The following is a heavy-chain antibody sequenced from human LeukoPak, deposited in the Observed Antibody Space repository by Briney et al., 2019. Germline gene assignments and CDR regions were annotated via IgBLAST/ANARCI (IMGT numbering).Heavy chain of an antibody. Sequence: ASETLSLTCTVSGGSVSSGIYYWSWIRQPPGKGLEWIGYIYYSGSTNYNPSLKSRVTISVDTSKNQFSLKLSSVTAADTAVYYCARDDTSYDSSGWDAFDIWGQGTMVTVSS. D-gene: IGHD3-22*01. CDR3: ARDDTSYDSSGWDAFDI. V-gene: IGHV4-61*01. CDR2: IYYSGST. CDR1: GGSVSSGIYY. J-gene: IGHJ3*02.